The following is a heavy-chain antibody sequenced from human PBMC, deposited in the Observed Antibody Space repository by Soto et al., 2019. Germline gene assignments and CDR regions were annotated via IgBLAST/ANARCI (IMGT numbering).Heavy chain of an antibody. Sequence: GASVEVSCKASGHTVTSYGSGWFLQAPGQGLEWMGWIRAYNGNTNYAQKLRGRVTMTTDTSTSKAYMELRSLRSDDTAVYYCARETGADYNWFDPWGQGTLVTVSS. V-gene: IGHV1-18*01. CDR3: ARETGADYNWFDP. CDR1: GHTVTSYG. J-gene: IGHJ5*02. CDR2: IRAYNGNT.